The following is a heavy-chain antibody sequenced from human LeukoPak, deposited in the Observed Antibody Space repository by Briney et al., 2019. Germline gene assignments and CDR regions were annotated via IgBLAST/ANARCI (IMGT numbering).Heavy chain of an antibody. Sequence: GGSLRLPCAASGFTFSIYALSWARQAPGKGLEWVSAISGGGGSTYYADSVKGRFTISRDNSKNTLYLQMNSLRAEDTAVYYCAKDARQSSSSGALGQGTLLTVSS. J-gene: IGHJ5*02. CDR1: GFTFSIYA. D-gene: IGHD6-6*01. CDR2: ISGGGGST. V-gene: IGHV3-23*01. CDR3: AKDARQSSSSGA.